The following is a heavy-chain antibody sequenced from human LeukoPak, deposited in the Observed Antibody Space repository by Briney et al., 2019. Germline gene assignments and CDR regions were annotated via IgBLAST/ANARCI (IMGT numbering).Heavy chain of an antibody. V-gene: IGHV3-23*01. CDR3: ARGDSGYDYGFDN. J-gene: IGHJ4*02. Sequence: GGSLRLSCAASGFTFSSHAMSWVRQSPGKGLEWVSALSGSGVSTYSADSVKGRFTISRDNSKNTLFLQMNSLRAEDTAVYYCARGDSGYDYGFDNWGQGTLVTVSS. CDR2: LSGSGVST. D-gene: IGHD5-12*01. CDR1: GFTFSSHA.